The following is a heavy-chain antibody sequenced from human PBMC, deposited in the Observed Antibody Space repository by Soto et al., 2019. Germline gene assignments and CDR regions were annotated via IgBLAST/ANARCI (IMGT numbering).Heavy chain of an antibody. D-gene: IGHD3-22*01. CDR3: ARDQLYYNDISGRPLNAFDV. V-gene: IGHV3-48*01. Sequence: GSLRLSCAASGFTFRNYGMNWVRQAPGKGLEWVSYIGIGSSTKYYADSVKGRFTISRDNAKNSLYLQMNSLRAEDTAVYYFARDQLYYNDISGRPLNAFDVWGQGTMVTVSS. CDR2: IGIGSSTK. J-gene: IGHJ3*01. CDR1: GFTFRNYG.